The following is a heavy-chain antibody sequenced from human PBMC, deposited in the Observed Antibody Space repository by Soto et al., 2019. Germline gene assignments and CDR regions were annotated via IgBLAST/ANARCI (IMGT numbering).Heavy chain of an antibody. D-gene: IGHD3-16*02. CDR1: GGTFSSSG. V-gene: IGHV1-69*11. Sequence: SVKVSCKASGGTFSSSGFSWVRQAPGQGLEWMGMIVPSLDTTNYAQKFQARVTITADEVTSTAYMELRSLRSEDTAVYYCARWPQPRYTADPYAGDVWGQGTRVTVTS. J-gene: IGHJ6*02. CDR3: ARWPQPRYTADPYAGDV. CDR2: IVPSLDTT.